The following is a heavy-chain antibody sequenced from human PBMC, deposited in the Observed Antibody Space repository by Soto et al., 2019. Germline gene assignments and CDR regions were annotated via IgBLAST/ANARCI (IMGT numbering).Heavy chain of an antibody. CDR3: AKDDFTDRGDDYFDY. CDR1: GFSFRNFA. Sequence: GGSLRLSCAASGFSFRNFAMSWVRQAPGKGLEWVAGIGASGDITWYADSVKGRLSISRDNSKNTLYLQLNSLRFEDTAVYYCAKDDFTDRGDDYFDYWGPGTLVTVSS. CDR2: IGASGDIT. J-gene: IGHJ4*02. D-gene: IGHD2-21*02. V-gene: IGHV3-23*01.